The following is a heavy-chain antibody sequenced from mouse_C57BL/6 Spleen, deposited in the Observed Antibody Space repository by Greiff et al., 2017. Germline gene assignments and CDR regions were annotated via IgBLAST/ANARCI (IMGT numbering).Heavy chain of an antibody. D-gene: IGHD1-1*01. J-gene: IGHJ4*01. CDR1: GYTFTSYW. CDR3: ARGHSITTVGAVGY. CDR2: IDPSSGGT. Sequence: QVQLQQSGAELVKPGASVKLSCKASGYTFTSYWMHWVKQRPGRGLEWIGRIDPSSGGTKYNEKFKGKATLTADKSSSTAYMQLSSLTSEDSAVYYCARGHSITTVGAVGYWGQGTSVTVSS. V-gene: IGHV1-72*01.